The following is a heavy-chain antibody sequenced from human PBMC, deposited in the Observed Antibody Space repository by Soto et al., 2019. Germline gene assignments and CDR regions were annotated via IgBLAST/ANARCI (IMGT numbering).Heavy chain of an antibody. V-gene: IGHV4-34*01. CDR2: INHSGST. CDR1: VGSFSGYY. D-gene: IGHD5-18*01. Sequence: AETLSLTCAVYVGSFSGYYWSWIRQPPGKGLEWIGEINHSGSTNYNPSLKSRVTISVDTSKNQFSLKLSSVTAADTAVYYCARGRLIGGYSFYYYYGIDVWGQGTRVTVSS. J-gene: IGHJ6*02. CDR3: ARGRLIGGYSFYYYYGIDV.